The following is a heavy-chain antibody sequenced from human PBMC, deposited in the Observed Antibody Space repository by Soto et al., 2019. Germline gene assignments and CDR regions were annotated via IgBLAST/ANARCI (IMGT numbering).Heavy chain of an antibody. Sequence: PSETLSLTCSVSGGSISSGDYYWSWIRQPPGKGLEWIGYIYYSGSTYYNPSLKSRVTISVDTSKNQFSLKLSSVTAADTAVYYCARDVVRETPDGMDVWGQGNTVTVSS. J-gene: IGHJ6*02. CDR3: ARDVVRETPDGMDV. D-gene: IGHD3-10*01. CDR1: GGSISSGDYY. V-gene: IGHV4-30-4*01. CDR2: IYYSGST.